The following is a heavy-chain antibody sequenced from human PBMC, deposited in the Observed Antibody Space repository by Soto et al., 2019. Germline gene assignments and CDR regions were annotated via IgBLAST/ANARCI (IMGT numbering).Heavy chain of an antibody. CDR3: TTSNLGVDF. Sequence: GGSLRLSCAASGLIFSDVWMTWVRQAPGKGLEWVGRIKTKPDDGAIDYAAPVRGRFTISRDDSKNTLYLQMTSLTPDDTGVYYCTTSNLGVDFWGPGTLVTV. D-gene: IGHD1-1*01. V-gene: IGHV3-15*01. J-gene: IGHJ4*02. CDR1: GLIFSDVW. CDR2: IKTKPDDGAI.